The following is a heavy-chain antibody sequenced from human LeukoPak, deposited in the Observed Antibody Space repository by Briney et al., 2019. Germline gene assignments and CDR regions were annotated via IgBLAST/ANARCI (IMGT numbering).Heavy chain of an antibody. CDR3: ARGVDDYVWGSYRSNADY. Sequence: ASVKVSCKASGYTFTSYYMHWVRQAPGQGLEWMGIINPSGGSTSYAQKFQGRVTMTRDTSTSTVYMELSSLRSEDTAVYYCARGVDDYVWGSYRSNADYWGPGTLVTVSS. CDR2: INPSGGST. J-gene: IGHJ4*02. CDR1: GYTFTSYY. D-gene: IGHD3-16*02. V-gene: IGHV1-46*01.